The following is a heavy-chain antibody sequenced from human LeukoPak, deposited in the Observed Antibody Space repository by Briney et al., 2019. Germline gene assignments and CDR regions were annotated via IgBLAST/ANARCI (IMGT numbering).Heavy chain of an antibody. Sequence: GASVKVSCKASGYTFTSYDINWVRQATGQGLEWMGWMNPNSGNTGYAQKFQGRVTMTRNTSISTAYMELSSLRSEDTAVYYCAREGGITIFGVVKGYMDVWGKGTTATVSS. V-gene: IGHV1-8*01. CDR2: MNPNSGNT. J-gene: IGHJ6*03. CDR3: AREGGITIFGVVKGYMDV. D-gene: IGHD3-3*01. CDR1: GYTFTSYD.